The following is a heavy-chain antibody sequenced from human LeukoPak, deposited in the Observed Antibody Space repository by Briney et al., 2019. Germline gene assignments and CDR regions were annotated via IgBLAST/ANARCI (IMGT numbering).Heavy chain of an antibody. J-gene: IGHJ4*02. CDR1: GFTFSNYA. V-gene: IGHV3-23*01. CDR3: AKGSRSSRPYYFDY. D-gene: IGHD6-6*01. Sequence: GGSLRLSCAASGFTFSNYAMSWVRQAPGRGLDWVSAITDSGGSTYRADSVKSRFTISRDNSKNTLYLQMNSLRVEDTAIYYCAKGSRSSRPYYFDYWGQGTLVTVSS. CDR2: ITDSGGST.